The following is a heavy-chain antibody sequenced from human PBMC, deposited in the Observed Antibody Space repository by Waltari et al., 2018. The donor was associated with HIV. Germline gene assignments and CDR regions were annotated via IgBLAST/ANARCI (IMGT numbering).Heavy chain of an antibody. J-gene: IGHJ4*02. Sequence: EVRLLESGGGLVQPGGSLRLSCAASGFTFSSSWMTWVRQAPGKGCGWVAKIKEDGGELHNGDWVNGRFTISGKKGKNSLYLQMNSLRAEDTAVYYCARRQQLTDWGQGTLVTVSS. V-gene: IGHV3-7*01. CDR2: IKEDGGEL. CDR3: ARRQQLTD. CDR1: GFTFSSSW. D-gene: IGHD6-13*01.